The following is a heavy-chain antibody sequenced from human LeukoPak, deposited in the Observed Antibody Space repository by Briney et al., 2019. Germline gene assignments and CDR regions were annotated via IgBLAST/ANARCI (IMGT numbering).Heavy chain of an antibody. J-gene: IGHJ6*03. Sequence: GGSLRLSCAASGFTFSSYSMNWLRQAPGKGLEWVSSISSSSSYIYYADSVKGRFTISRDNAKNSLYLQMNSLRAEDTAVYYCARDTTVTTRYYYYMDVWGKGTTVTVSS. V-gene: IGHV3-21*01. CDR3: ARDTTVTTRYYYYMDV. CDR1: GFTFSSYS. D-gene: IGHD4-11*01. CDR2: ISSSSSYI.